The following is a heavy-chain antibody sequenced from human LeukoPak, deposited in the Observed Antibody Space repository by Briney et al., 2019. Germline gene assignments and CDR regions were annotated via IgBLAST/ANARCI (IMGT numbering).Heavy chain of an antibody. CDR2: INRDGSTT. CDR1: GFTFSNYW. V-gene: IGHV3-74*03. D-gene: IGHD3-10*01. J-gene: IGHJ4*02. CDR3: ARDKKSGESSEIDY. Sequence: SGGSLRLSCAASGFTFSNYWVHWVRQAPGKGLVRVSRINRDGSTTKYADSVKGRFTVSRDNAKNTLNLQMNSLRAEDTAVYYCARDKKSGESSEIDYWGQGTLVTVSS.